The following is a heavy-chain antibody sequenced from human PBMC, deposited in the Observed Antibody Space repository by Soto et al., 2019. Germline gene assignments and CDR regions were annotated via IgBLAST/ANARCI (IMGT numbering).Heavy chain of an antibody. CDR3: ARDLRIDY. D-gene: IGHD3-16*01. V-gene: IGHV3-48*01. CDR1: GFTFSSYS. J-gene: IGHJ4*02. CDR2: ISSSSSTI. Sequence: GGSLRLSCAASGFTFSSYSMNWVRQAPGKGLEWVSYISSSSSTIYYADSVKGRFTISRDNAKNSLYLQMNSLRAEDTAVYYCARDLRIDYWGQGTLVTVSS.